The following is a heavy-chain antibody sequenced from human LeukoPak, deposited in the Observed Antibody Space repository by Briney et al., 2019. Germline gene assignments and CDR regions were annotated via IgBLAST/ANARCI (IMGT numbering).Heavy chain of an antibody. J-gene: IGHJ4*02. CDR3: ARRKGDTYYYDSSGYRYYFDY. Sequence: PSETLSLTCAVSGYSISSGYYWGWIRQPPGKGLEWIGSIYHSGSTYYNPSLKSRVTISLDTSKNQFSLKLSSVTAADTAVYYCARRKGDTYYYDSSGYRYYFDYWGQGTLVTVSS. D-gene: IGHD3-22*01. V-gene: IGHV4-38-2*01. CDR1: GYSISSGYY. CDR2: IYHSGST.